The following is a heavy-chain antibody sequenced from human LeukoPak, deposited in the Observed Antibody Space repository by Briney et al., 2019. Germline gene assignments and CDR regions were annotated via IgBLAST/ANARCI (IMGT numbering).Heavy chain of an antibody. V-gene: IGHV1-69*13. CDR3: ARDPGSSWYYFDY. D-gene: IGHD6-13*01. CDR1: GGTFSSYA. J-gene: IGHJ4*02. Sequence: GASVEVSCRASGGTFSSYAISWVRQAPGQGLEWMGGIIPIFGTANYAQKFQGRVTITADESTSTAYMELSSLRSEDTAVYYCARDPGSSWYYFDYWGQGTLVTVSS. CDR2: IIPIFGTA.